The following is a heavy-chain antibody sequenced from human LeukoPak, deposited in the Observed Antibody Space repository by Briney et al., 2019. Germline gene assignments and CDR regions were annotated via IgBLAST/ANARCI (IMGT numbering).Heavy chain of an antibody. CDR3: ARETHYDSSGYHNDY. CDR2: ISSSGSFI. D-gene: IGHD3-22*01. CDR1: GFTFSDYY. Sequence: GGSLRLSCAASGFTFSDYYMSWIRQAPGKGLEWVSYISSSGSFIYYADSAKGRFTISRDNAKNSLYLQMNSLRAEDTAVYYCARETHYDSSGYHNDYWGQGILVTVSS. J-gene: IGHJ4*02. V-gene: IGHV3-11*04.